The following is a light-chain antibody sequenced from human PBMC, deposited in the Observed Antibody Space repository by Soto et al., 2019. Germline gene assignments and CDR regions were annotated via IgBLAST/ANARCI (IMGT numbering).Light chain of an antibody. Sequence: VLSQSPGTLSLSPGERATLSCRASQSVSSSYLAWYQQKPGQAPRLLIYGASSRATGIPDRFSGSGSGTDFTLTISRLEPEDFAVYYCQQYGSSQTFGQGTKVDNK. CDR1: QSVSSSY. V-gene: IGKV3-20*01. CDR2: GAS. J-gene: IGKJ1*01. CDR3: QQYGSSQT.